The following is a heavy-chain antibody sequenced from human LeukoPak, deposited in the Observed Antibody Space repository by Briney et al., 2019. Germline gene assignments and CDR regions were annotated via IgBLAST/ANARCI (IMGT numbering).Heavy chain of an antibody. Sequence: GGSLRLSCAASGFTFRSYAMSWVRQAPGKGLEWVSGISGSGGSTDYADSVKGRFTISRDNSKNTLYLQMNNLRAEDTAVYYCATVDYDSSGYFQHWGQGTLVTVSS. CDR1: GFTFRSYA. D-gene: IGHD3-22*01. V-gene: IGHV3-23*01. J-gene: IGHJ1*01. CDR2: ISGSGGST. CDR3: ATVDYDSSGYFQH.